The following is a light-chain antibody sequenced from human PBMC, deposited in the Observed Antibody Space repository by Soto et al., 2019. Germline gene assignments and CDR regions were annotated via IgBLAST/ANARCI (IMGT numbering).Light chain of an antibody. Sequence: QSALTQPRSVSGSPGQSVTISCTGTSSDVGGYNYVSWYQQHPGKAPKLMIYDVSKRPSGVPDRFSGSKSGNTASLTISGLQAEDEADYYCCSYASSYTPYVVFGGGTQLTVL. CDR1: SSDVGGYNY. CDR3: CSYASSYTPYVV. J-gene: IGLJ2*01. CDR2: DVS. V-gene: IGLV2-11*01.